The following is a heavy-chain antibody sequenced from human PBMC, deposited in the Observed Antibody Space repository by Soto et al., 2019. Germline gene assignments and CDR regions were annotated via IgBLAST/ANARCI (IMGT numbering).Heavy chain of an antibody. CDR3: ARAPDY. V-gene: IGHV4-34*01. J-gene: IGHJ4*02. CDR2: INHGGST. Sequence: TSETLSLTCAVYGGSFSGFYWSWIRQPPGKGLEWIGEINHGGSTNYNPSLKSRVTISVDTSKNRFSLKLSSVTAADTAVYYCARAPDYWGQGILVTVSS. CDR1: GGSFSGFY.